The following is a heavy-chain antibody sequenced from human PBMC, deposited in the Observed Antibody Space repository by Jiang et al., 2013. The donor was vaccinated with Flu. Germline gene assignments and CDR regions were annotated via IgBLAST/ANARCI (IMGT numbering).Heavy chain of an antibody. V-gene: IGHV3-23*01. J-gene: IGHJ3*02. CDR1: GFTFSNYA. D-gene: IGHD6-19*01. CDR3: AKDGQYSSGWYLGAFDI. Sequence: RLSCAASGFTFSNYAMSWVRQAPGKGLEWVSAVSGSGGSTYYADSVKGRFTISRDNSKNTLFLQMSSLRAEDTAIYYCAKDGQYSSGWYLGAFDIWGQGTMVTVSS. CDR2: VSGSGGST.